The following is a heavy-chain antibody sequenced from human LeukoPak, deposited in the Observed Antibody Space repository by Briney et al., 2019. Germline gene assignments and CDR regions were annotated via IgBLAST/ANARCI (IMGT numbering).Heavy chain of an antibody. CDR3: ATRGWLVRGVDY. V-gene: IGHV3-23*01. CDR2: ISGSGGST. Sequence: GGSLRLSCAASGVTFSSYAMSWVRQAPGKGLEWGSAISGSGGSTYYADSVKGRFTIAKDNSKNTLYLQMNSLRAEDTAVYYCATRGWLVRGVDYWGQGTLVTVSS. CDR1: GVTFSSYA. D-gene: IGHD6-19*01. J-gene: IGHJ4*02.